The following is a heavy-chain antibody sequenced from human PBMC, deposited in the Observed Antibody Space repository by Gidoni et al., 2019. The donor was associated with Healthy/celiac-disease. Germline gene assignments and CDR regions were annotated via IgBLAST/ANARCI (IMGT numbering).Heavy chain of an antibody. CDR3: ARGVMAGGSGSPFDY. Sequence: QVQLQESGPGLVKPSETLSLTCTVSGGSISSYYWSWIRQPPGKGLEWIGYIYYSGSTNYNPSLKSRVTISVDTSKNQFSLKLSSVTAADTAVYYCARGVMAGGSGSPFDYWGQGTLVTVSS. J-gene: IGHJ4*02. CDR1: GGSISSYY. V-gene: IGHV4-59*01. D-gene: IGHD3-10*01. CDR2: IYYSGST.